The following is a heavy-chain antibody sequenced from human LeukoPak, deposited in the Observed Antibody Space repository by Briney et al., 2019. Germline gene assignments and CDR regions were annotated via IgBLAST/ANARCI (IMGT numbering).Heavy chain of an antibody. CDR2: IWHDGSNK. D-gene: IGHD5-24*01. Sequence: GRSLRLSCAASGFTFSDYGLHWVRQAPGKGLEWVALIWHDGSNKYYADSVMGRFTISRDNSKNTLYLQMNSLRAEDTAMYYCAKDRDAYTEFYYYYMDVWGKGTTVTVSS. J-gene: IGHJ6*03. CDR3: AKDRDAYTEFYYYYMDV. V-gene: IGHV3-33*06. CDR1: GFTFSDYG.